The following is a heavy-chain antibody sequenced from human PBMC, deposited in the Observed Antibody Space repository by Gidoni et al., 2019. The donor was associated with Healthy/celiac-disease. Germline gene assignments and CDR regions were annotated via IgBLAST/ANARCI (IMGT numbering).Heavy chain of an antibody. D-gene: IGHD5-18*01. CDR1: GGSFSGHY. CDR3: ARVSKSDNAVDTAMGPNFDY. V-gene: IGHV4-34*01. J-gene: IGHJ4*02. Sequence: HVQLQQWGAGLLKPSETLSLPCAVNGGSFSGHYWSWIRQLPGKGLEWIGESNLSGSTNYNPSLKSRVTIAVDTSKNQFSMKLSSVTAADTAVYYCARVSKSDNAVDTAMGPNFDYWGQGTLVTVSS. CDR2: SNLSGST.